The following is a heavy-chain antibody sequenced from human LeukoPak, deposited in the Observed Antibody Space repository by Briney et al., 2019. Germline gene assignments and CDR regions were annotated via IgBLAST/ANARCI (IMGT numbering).Heavy chain of an antibody. D-gene: IGHD1-26*01. CDR2: NYTRGST. Sequence: MPSETLSLTCTVSGGSISSYYWRWIRQPAGKGVEWIGRNYTRGSTNSNPSLKSRVTMSVDTSKNQFSLKLSSVTAADTAVYYCAREYRYSGSIDYWGQGTLVTVSS. CDR1: GGSISSYY. CDR3: AREYRYSGSIDY. J-gene: IGHJ4*02. V-gene: IGHV4-4*07.